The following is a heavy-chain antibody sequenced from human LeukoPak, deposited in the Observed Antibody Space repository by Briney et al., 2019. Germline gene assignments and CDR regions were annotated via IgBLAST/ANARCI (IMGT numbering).Heavy chain of an antibody. V-gene: IGHV1-18*01. CDR3: ARDPTDIVGVSHAFDI. D-gene: IGHD1-26*01. CDR1: GYTFTSYG. CDR2: ISAYNGNT. Sequence: GASVKVSCKASGYTFTSYGISWVRQAPGQGLEWMGWISAYNGNTNYAQKLQGRVTMTTDTSTSTAYMELRSLRSDDTAVYYCARDPTDIVGVSHAFDIWGQGTMVTVSS. J-gene: IGHJ3*02.